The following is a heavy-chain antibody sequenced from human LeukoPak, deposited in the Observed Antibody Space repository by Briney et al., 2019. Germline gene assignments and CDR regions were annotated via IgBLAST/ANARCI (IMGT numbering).Heavy chain of an antibody. CDR2: VYTSGST. V-gene: IGHV4-4*07. Sequence: SETLSLTCTVSGGSISSYYWSWIRLPAGKGLEWIGRVYTSGSTNYNPSLKSRVTMSVDTSKNQFSLKLSSVTAADTAVYYCARAGVEYYDFWSGRYGMDVWGQGTTVTVSS. J-gene: IGHJ6*02. CDR3: ARAGVEYYDFWSGRYGMDV. D-gene: IGHD3-3*01. CDR1: GGSISSYY.